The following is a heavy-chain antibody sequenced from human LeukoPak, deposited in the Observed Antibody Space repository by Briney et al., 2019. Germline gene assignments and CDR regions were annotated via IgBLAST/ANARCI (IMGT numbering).Heavy chain of an antibody. J-gene: IGHJ6*03. CDR2: ISYDGSNK. D-gene: IGHD3-10*01. V-gene: IGHV3-30-3*01. Sequence: GRSLRLSCAASGFTFSSYAMHWVRQAPGKGLEWVAVISYDGSNKYYADSVKGRFTISRDNSKSTLYLQMNSLRTEDTAVYYCAKGSAHYYYYYYMDVWGKGTTVTVSS. CDR1: GFTFSSYA. CDR3: AKGSAHYYYYYYMDV.